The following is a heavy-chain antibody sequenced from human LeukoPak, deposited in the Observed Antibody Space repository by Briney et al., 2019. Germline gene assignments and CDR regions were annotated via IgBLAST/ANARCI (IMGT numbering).Heavy chain of an antibody. Sequence: GGSLRLSCAASGFTFSDYYMSWIRHAPGEGLEWVSYISSRSTYTNYADSVKGRFTISRDNAKNSLYLQLNSLRAEDTAVYYCARDRGYYGMDVWGQGTTVTVSS. V-gene: IGHV3-11*05. CDR2: ISSRSTYT. CDR3: ARDRGYYGMDV. CDR1: GFTFSDYY. J-gene: IGHJ6*02.